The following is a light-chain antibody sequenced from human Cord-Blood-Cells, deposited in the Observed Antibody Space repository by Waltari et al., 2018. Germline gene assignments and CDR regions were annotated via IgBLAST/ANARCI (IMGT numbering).Light chain of an antibody. J-gene: IGLJ3*02. CDR1: SSDVGSYNL. CDR3: CSYAGSRV. V-gene: IGLV2-23*01. Sequence: QSALTQPASVSGSPGPSITISCTGTSSDVGSYNLVSWYQQPPGKAPKLMIYEGSKRPSGVSNRFSGSKSGNTASLTISGLQAEDEADYYCCSYAGSRVFGGGTKLTVL. CDR2: EGS.